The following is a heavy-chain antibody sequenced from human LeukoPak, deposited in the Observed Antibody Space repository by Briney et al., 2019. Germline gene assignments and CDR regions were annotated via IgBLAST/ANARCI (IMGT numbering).Heavy chain of an antibody. D-gene: IGHD6-19*01. Sequence: GGSLRLSCAASGFTFDDYAMHWVRQAPGKGLEWVSLISGDGGSTYYADSVKGRFTISRDNSKNSLYLRMNSLRTEDTALYYCAKDILTPSGWYDGGDYWGQGTLVTVSS. CDR2: ISGDGGST. J-gene: IGHJ4*02. V-gene: IGHV3-43*02. CDR3: AKDILTPSGWYDGGDY. CDR1: GFTFDDYA.